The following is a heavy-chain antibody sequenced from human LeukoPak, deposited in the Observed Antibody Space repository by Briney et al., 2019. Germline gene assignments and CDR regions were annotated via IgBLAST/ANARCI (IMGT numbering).Heavy chain of an antibody. Sequence: ASVKVSCKASGYTFTGYYMHWVRQAPGQGLEWMGWINPNSGGTNYAQKFQGRVTMTRDTSISTAYMELSGLRSDDTAVYYCASMVRGVIIRDSSGYYDEYFQHWGQGTLVTVSS. D-gene: IGHD3-10*01. J-gene: IGHJ1*01. CDR2: INPNSGGT. CDR3: ASMVRGVIIRDSSGYYDEYFQH. CDR1: GYTFTGYY. V-gene: IGHV1-2*02.